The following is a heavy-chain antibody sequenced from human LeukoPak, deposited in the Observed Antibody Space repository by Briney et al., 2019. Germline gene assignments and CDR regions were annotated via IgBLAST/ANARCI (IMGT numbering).Heavy chain of an antibody. Sequence: GGSLRLSCAASGFTFSSYAMHWVRQAPGKGLEYVSAISSNGGSTYYANSVKGRFTISRDNSKNTLYLQMGSLRAEDTAVYYCARAIKAVAGTFHRDYYFDYWGQGTLVTVSS. V-gene: IGHV3-64*01. CDR3: ARAIKAVAGTFHRDYYFDY. CDR2: ISSNGGST. CDR1: GFTFSSYA. J-gene: IGHJ4*02. D-gene: IGHD6-19*01.